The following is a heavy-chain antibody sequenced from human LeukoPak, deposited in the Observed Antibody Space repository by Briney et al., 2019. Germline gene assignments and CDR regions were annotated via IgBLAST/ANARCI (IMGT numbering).Heavy chain of an antibody. Sequence: SETLSLTCTVFGDSFSSSYFYWGWIRQPPGKGLEWIGSIHYSGDTYYNPSLKSRVTISLDTSQNQVSLRLSSATAADTAVYYCARALPYTSGWGYFDYWGQGTLVTVSS. CDR3: ARALPYTSGWGYFDY. D-gene: IGHD6-19*01. V-gene: IGHV4-39*01. J-gene: IGHJ4*02. CDR2: IHYSGDT. CDR1: GDSFSSSYFY.